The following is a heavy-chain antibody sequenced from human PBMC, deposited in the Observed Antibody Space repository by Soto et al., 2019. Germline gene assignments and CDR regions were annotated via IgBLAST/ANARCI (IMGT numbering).Heavy chain of an antibody. D-gene: IGHD6-13*01. CDR3: ARVNSSSWHSYYYYGMDV. V-gene: IGHV3-30-3*01. CDR2: ISYDGSNK. Sequence: ESVGGVVQPGRSLRLSCAASGFTFSSYAMHWVRQAPGKGLEWVAVISYDGSNKYYADSVKGRFTISRDNSKNTLYLQMNSLRAEDTAVYYCARVNSSSWHSYYYYGMDVWGQGTTVTVSS. CDR1: GFTFSSYA. J-gene: IGHJ6*02.